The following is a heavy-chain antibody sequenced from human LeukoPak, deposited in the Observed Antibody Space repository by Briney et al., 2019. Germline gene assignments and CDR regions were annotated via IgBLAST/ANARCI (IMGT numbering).Heavy chain of an antibody. Sequence: GGSLRLSCVTSGFMFSTYAMSWVRQAPGKGLEWVSIISGSGERTYYADSVKGRFTVSRDNSKNTLYLQMKSLRAEDTTVYYCVSQSYSGSDNYYFHYWGQGTLVAVSS. D-gene: IGHD1-26*01. CDR1: GFMFSTYA. CDR2: ISGSGERT. J-gene: IGHJ4*02. CDR3: VSQSYSGSDNYYFHY. V-gene: IGHV3-23*01.